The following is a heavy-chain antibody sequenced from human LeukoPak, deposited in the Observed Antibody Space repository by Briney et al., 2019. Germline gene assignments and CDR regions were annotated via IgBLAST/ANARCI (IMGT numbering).Heavy chain of an antibody. V-gene: IGHV3-43D*03. CDR1: GFTFDDYA. CDR2: ISWDGGST. D-gene: IGHD1-26*01. Sequence: PGRSLRLSCAASGFTFDDYAMHWVRQAPGKGLEWVSLISWDGGSTYYADSVKGRFTISRDNSKNSLYLQMNSLRAEDTALYYCAKDLLGATGGLVDYWGQGTLVTVSS. CDR3: AKDLLGATGGLVDY. J-gene: IGHJ4*02.